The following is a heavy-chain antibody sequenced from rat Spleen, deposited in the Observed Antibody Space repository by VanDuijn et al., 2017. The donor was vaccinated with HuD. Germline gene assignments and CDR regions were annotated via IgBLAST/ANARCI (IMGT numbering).Heavy chain of an antibody. D-gene: IGHD1-2*01. Sequence: QVQLKESGPGLVQPSQTLSLTCTVPGFSLTTYNVHWVRQPPGKGLEWMAIIWGDGNTAFNQTLSPRLSINRDTSKSQVFLKMSSLQTEDTATYYCVRDHGYSSYEVWFTYWGQGTLVTVSS. J-gene: IGHJ3*01. CDR3: VRDHGYSSYEVWFTY. CDR1: GFSLTTYN. CDR2: IWGDGNT. V-gene: IGHV2-32*01.